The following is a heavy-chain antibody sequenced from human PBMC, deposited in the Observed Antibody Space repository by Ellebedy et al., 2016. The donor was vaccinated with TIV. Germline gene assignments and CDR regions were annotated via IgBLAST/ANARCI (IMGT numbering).Heavy chain of an antibody. CDR2: ISAYNGNT. Sequence: ASVKVSCKASGGTFSSYAISWVRQAPGQGLEWMGWISAYNGNTNYAQKLQGRVTMTTDTSTSTAYMELSSLRSDDTAVYYCARDEDSSSWYGLDYWGQGTLVTVSS. V-gene: IGHV1-18*01. CDR1: GGTFSSYA. D-gene: IGHD6-13*01. CDR3: ARDEDSSSWYGLDY. J-gene: IGHJ4*02.